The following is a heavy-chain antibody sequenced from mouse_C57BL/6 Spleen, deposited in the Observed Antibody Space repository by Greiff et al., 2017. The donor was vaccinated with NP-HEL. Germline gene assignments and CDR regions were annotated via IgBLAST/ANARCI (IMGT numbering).Heavy chain of an antibody. Sequence: VQLQQSGAELVRPGASVKLSCKASGYTFTDYYINWVKQRPGQGLEWIARIYPGSGNTYYNEKFKGKATLTAEKSSSTAYMQLSSLTSEDSAVYFCAYRGFAYWGQGTLVTVSA. CDR2: IYPGSGNT. J-gene: IGHJ3*01. CDR3: AYRGFAY. V-gene: IGHV1-76*01. D-gene: IGHD2-14*01. CDR1: GYTFTDYY.